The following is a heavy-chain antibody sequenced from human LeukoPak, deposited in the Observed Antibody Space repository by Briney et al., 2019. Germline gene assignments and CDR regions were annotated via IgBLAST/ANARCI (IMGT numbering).Heavy chain of an antibody. J-gene: IGHJ6*03. CDR2: IIPIFGTA. V-gene: IGHV1-69*13. CDR3: ARGNYYGSGSYSRGYMDV. D-gene: IGHD3-10*01. Sequence: SVKVSCKASGGTFSSYAISWVRQAPGQGLEWMGGIIPIFGTANYAQKFQGRVTITADESTSTAYMELRSLRSDDTAVYYCARGNYYGSGSYSRGYMDVWGKGTTVTVSS. CDR1: GGTFSSYA.